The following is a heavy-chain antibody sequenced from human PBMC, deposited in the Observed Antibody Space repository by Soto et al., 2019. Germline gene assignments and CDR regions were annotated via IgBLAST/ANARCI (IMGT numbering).Heavy chain of an antibody. CDR3: AGVGVAARPNNWSAP. D-gene: IGHD6-6*01. V-gene: IGHV1-2*02. J-gene: IGHJ5*02. CDR2: INPNSGGT. Sequence: QVQLVQSGAEVKKPGASVKVSCKASGYTFTGYYMHWVRQAPGQGLEWMGWINPNSGGTNYAQKLKGRATMTRDTSISPAYMERSRLRSDDRAVFSCAGVGVAARPNNWSAPWGQGPLVTVSS. CDR1: GYTFTGYY.